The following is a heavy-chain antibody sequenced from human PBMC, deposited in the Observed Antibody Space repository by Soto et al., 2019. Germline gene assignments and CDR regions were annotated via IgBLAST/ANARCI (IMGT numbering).Heavy chain of an antibody. CDR3: ARTLLASDIVVVVAATGGGWFDP. CDR1: GYSISSGYY. D-gene: IGHD2-15*01. V-gene: IGHV4-38-2*01. J-gene: IGHJ5*02. Sequence: SETLSLTCAVSGYSISSGYYWGWIRQPPGKGLEWIGSIYHSGSTYYNPSLKSRVTISVDTSKNQFSLKLSSVTAADTAVYYCARTLLASDIVVVVAATGGGWFDPWGQGTLVTVSS. CDR2: IYHSGST.